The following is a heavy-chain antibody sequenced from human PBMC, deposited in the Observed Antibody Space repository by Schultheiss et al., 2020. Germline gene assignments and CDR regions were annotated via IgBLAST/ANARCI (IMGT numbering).Heavy chain of an antibody. CDR2: IYYSGST. D-gene: IGHD3-3*01. CDR3: ARGNRTIFGSKGYGMDV. J-gene: IGHJ6*02. CDR1: GGSISSSSYY. V-gene: IGHV4-39*07. Sequence: SETLSLTCTVSGGSISSSSYYWGWIRQPPGKGLEWIGSIYYSGSTYYNPSLKSRVTISVDTSKNQFSLKLSSVTAADTAVYYCARGNRTIFGSKGYGMDVWGQGTTVTVSS.